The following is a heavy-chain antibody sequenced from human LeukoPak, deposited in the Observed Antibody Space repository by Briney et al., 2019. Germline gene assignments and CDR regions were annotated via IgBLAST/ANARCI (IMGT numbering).Heavy chain of an antibody. J-gene: IGHJ5*02. D-gene: IGHD3-9*01. CDR3: ARASYDILTGYWRAAFDP. CDR2: INPNSGGT. CDR1: GYTFTGYY. V-gene: IGHV1-2*04. Sequence: GASVKVSCKASGYTFTGYYMHWVRQAPGQGLEWVGWINPNSGGTNYAQKFQGWVTMTRDTSISTAYMELSRLRSDDTAVYYCARASYDILTGYWRAAFDPWGQGTLVTVSS.